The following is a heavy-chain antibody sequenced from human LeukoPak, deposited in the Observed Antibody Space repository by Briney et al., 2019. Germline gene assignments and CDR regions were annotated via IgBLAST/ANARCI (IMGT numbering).Heavy chain of an antibody. CDR3: ARQQSCSGGTCYFYFDS. J-gene: IGHJ4*02. CDR2: IYYSGST. CDR1: GGSISSSGYY. V-gene: IGHV4-39*01. D-gene: IGHD2-15*01. Sequence: SETLSLTCTVSGGSISSSGYYWGWIRQPPGKGLEWIGSIYYSGSTYYNPSLKSRVTISLDTSQNQFSLKLSSVTAADTAVYCCARQQSCSGGTCYFYFDSWGQGTLVTVSS.